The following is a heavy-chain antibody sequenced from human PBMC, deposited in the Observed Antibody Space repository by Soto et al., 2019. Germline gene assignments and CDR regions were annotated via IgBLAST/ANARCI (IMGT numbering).Heavy chain of an antibody. CDR3: ASSYGDYVSY. CDR2: IYYSGST. CDR1: GGSISSGGYS. V-gene: IGHV4-30-2*03. J-gene: IGHJ4*02. Sequence: SETLSLTCAVSGGSISSGGYSWSWIRQPPGKGLEWIGNIYYSGSTYYNPSLKSRVTISVDTSKNQFSLKLSSVTAADTAVYYCASSYGDYVSYWGQGTLVTVSS. D-gene: IGHD4-17*01.